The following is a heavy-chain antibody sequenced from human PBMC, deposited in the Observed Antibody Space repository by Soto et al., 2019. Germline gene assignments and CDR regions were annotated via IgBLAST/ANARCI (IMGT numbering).Heavy chain of an antibody. D-gene: IGHD6-13*01. V-gene: IGHV5-51*01. CDR2: IYPGDSDT. J-gene: IGHJ6*02. CDR3: ARRHEVAAAWDYGMDV. CDR1: GYSFTSYW. Sequence: PGESLKISCKGSGYSFTSYWIGWVRQMPGKGLEWMGIIYPGDSDTRYSPSFQGQVTISADKSISTAYLQWSSLKASDTAMYYCARRHEVAAAWDYGMDVWGQGTTVTVSS.